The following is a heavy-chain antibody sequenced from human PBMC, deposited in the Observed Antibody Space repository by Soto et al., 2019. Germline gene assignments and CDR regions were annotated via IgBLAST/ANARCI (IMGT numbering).Heavy chain of an antibody. CDR3: ARNFRVAYTALAF. Sequence: SETLSLTCTVSGGSISDYYWSWIRQPPGKGLEWIGYFSYGGGTNNSPSLKSRATISGDTSKNQFSLNLSSVTAADTAVYYCARNFRVAYTALAFWGQGTMGTVSS. CDR2: FSYGGGT. V-gene: IGHV4-59*12. J-gene: IGHJ4*02. CDR1: GGSISDYY. D-gene: IGHD2-21*02.